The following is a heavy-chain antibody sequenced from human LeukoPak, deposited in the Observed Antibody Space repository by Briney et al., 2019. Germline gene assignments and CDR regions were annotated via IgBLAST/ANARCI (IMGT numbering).Heavy chain of an antibody. CDR2: INSDGSST. CDR3: ARWTMVRGFDY. J-gene: IGHJ4*02. D-gene: IGHD3-10*01. V-gene: IGHV3-74*01. Sequence: GGSLRLSCAASGFTFSSSAMTWVRQAPGKGLVWVSRINSDGSSTSYADSVKGRFTISRDNAKNTLYLQMNSLRAEDTAVYYCARWTMVRGFDYWGQGTLVTVSS. CDR1: GFTFSSSA.